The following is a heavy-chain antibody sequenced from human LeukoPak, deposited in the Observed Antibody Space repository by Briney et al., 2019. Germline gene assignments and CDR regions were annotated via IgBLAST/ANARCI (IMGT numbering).Heavy chain of an antibody. D-gene: IGHD2-15*01. J-gene: IGHJ4*02. V-gene: IGHV3-30*18. CDR3: AKDAQWSLDY. CDR2: ISYDGSNK. Sequence: GGSLRLSCAASGFTFSSYGMHWVRQAPGKGLEWVAVISYDGSNKYYADSVKGRFTISRDNSKNTLYLQMNSLRAEDTAVYYCAKDAQWSLDYWGQGTLVTVSS. CDR1: GFTFSSYG.